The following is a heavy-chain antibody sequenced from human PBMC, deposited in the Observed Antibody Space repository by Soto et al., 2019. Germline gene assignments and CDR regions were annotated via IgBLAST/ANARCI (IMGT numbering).Heavy chain of an antibody. D-gene: IGHD6-19*01. CDR3: ARDLGAVAYDY. CDR1: GFTFSSYA. CDR2: ISSNGGST. Sequence: EVQLVESGGGLVQPGGSPRLSCAASGFTFSSYAMHWVRQAPGKGLEYVSAISSNGGSTYYANSVKGRFTISRDNSKNTLYLQMGSLRAEDMAVYYCARDLGAVAYDYWGQGTLVTVSS. V-gene: IGHV3-64*01. J-gene: IGHJ4*02.